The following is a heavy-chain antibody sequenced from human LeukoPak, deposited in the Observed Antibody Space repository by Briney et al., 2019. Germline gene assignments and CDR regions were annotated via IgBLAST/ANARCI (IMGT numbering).Heavy chain of an antibody. J-gene: IGHJ5*02. V-gene: IGHV3-30*02. Sequence: GGSLRLSCAASGFTFSSDGIHWVRQAPGKGLEWVAFIRYDGSNKYYADSVKGRFTISRDNSKNTLYMQMNSLRAEDTAVYYYAQDRGPVFLGLYSFPWGQGTLVSVSS. CDR1: GFTFSSDG. CDR2: IRYDGSNK. CDR3: AQDRGPVFLGLYSFP. D-gene: IGHD2-21*01.